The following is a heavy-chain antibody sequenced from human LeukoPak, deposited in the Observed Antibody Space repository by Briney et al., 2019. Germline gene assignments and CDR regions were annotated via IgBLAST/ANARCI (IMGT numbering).Heavy chain of an antibody. CDR3: AKDPFFDY. CDR2: ISTTMTTI. J-gene: IGHJ4*02. Sequence: GGSLRLSCVASGLTLSGYGMNWVRQAPGKGLEWLSYISTTMTTIYYAVSVKGRFTISRDNSKNTLYLQMNSLRAEDTAIYYCAKDPFFDYWGQGTLVTVSS. V-gene: IGHV3-48*01. CDR1: GLTLSGYG.